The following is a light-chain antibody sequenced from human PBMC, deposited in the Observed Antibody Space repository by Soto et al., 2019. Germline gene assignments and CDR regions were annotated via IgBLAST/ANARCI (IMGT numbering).Light chain of an antibody. J-gene: IGKJ1*01. CDR1: QSISGW. CDR3: QQCGSSPWT. CDR2: DAS. Sequence: DIQMTQSPSTLSASVGDRVTITCRASQSISGWLAWYQQRPGKAPKLLIYDASSLESGVPSRFSGSGSGTEFTLTISRLEPEDFAVYYCQQCGSSPWTFGQGTKVDIK. V-gene: IGKV1-5*01.